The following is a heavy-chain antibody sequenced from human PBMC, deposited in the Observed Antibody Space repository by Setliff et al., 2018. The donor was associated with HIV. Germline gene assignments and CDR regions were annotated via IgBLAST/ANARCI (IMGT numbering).Heavy chain of an antibody. D-gene: IGHD3-9*01. CDR1: GFTFRSYW. J-gene: IGHJ4*02. CDR2: IKEDGSEK. CDR3: ASPTYYNFLN. Sequence: PGGSLRLSCAASGFTFRSYWLSWVRQAPGKGLEWVASIKEDGSEKYYVDSVKGRFTISRDNAKNSLFLQVNSLRAEDTAVYYCASPTYYNFLNWGQGTLVTVSS. V-gene: IGHV3-7*01.